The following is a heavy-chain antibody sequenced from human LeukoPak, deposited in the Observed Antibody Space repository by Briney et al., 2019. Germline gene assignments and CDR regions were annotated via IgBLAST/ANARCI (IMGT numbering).Heavy chain of an antibody. V-gene: IGHV4-34*01. J-gene: IGHJ5*02. Sequence: PSETLSLTCAVHGGSFRGYYWSWIRDPPGKGLEWMGEINHSGSTNYNPSLKSRVTISVDTSKNQFSLKLSSVTAADTAVYYCAGDGGGYSYAWFDPWGQGTLVTVSS. D-gene: IGHD5-18*01. CDR1: GGSFRGYY. CDR2: INHSGST. CDR3: AGDGGGYSYAWFDP.